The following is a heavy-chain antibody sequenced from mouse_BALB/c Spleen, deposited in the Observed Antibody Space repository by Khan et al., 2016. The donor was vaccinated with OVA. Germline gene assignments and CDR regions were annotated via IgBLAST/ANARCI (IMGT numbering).Heavy chain of an antibody. CDR1: GYSFTSYY. D-gene: IGHD2-13*01. J-gene: IGHJ3*01. Sequence: IQLLQSGPELMKPGASVKISCKASGYSFTSYYIHWLMQSHGKSLEWIGYIDPFSGGTTYNQNFKGKATLTVDKSASTAYIHISNLTSEDSAVYYFTRQGDVGWFTYWGQGTLVTVAA. CDR3: TRQGDVGWFTY. CDR2: IDPFSGGT. V-gene: IGHV1S135*01.